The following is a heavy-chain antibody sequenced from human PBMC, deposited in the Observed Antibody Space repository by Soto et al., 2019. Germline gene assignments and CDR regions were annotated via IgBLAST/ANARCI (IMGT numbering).Heavy chain of an antibody. CDR3: AKDYGSSWYLYYFDY. CDR2: ISWNSGSI. J-gene: IGHJ4*02. V-gene: IGHV3-9*01. CDR1: GFTFDDYA. Sequence: DVQLVESGGGLVQPGRSLRLSCAASGFTFDDYAMHWVRQAPGKGLEWVSGISWNSGSIGYADSVKGRFTISRDNAKNSLYLQMNSLRAEDTALYYCAKDYGSSWYLYYFDYWGQGTLVTVSS. D-gene: IGHD6-13*01.